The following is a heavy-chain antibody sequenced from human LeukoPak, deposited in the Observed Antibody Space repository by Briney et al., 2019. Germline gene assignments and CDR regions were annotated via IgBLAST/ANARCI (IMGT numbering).Heavy chain of an antibody. J-gene: IGHJ3*02. CDR3: ARENMSLGAFDI. CDR1: GYTFNNYY. CDR2: VYPNSGDT. V-gene: IGHV1-2*02. Sequence: ASVKVSCKTSGYTFNNYYMHWVRQAPGRGLEWMGWVYPNSGDTKYAQNFQDRVTMSRDTSIGTAYMELRGLRSDDMAIYYCARENMSLGAFDIWGQGTMVTVSS. D-gene: IGHD1/OR15-1a*01.